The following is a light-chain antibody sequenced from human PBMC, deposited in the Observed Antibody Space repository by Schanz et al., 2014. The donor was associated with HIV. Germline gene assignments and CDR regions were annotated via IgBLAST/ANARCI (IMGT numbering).Light chain of an antibody. V-gene: IGLV1-44*01. CDR3: ATWDDGLNGWV. Sequence: QSVLTQPPSASGTPGQRVTISCSGSTSNIGSNHVDWYQQLPGTAPRLLIQANNQRPSGVPVRFSGSGSATSASLAISGLQSEDEAVYYCATWDDGLNGWVFGGGTKLTVL. CDR2: ANN. CDR1: TSNIGSNH. J-gene: IGLJ3*02.